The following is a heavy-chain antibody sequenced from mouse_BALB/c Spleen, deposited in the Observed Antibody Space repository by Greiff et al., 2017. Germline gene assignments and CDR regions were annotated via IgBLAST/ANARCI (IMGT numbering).Heavy chain of an antibody. CDR2: ISSGGGST. V-gene: IGHV5-12-1*01. D-gene: IGHD1-1*01. CDR1: GFAFSSYD. J-gene: IGHJ4*01. CDR3: ARHKDYYGYAMDY. Sequence: EVKLVESGGGLVKPGGSLKLSCAASGFAFSSYDMSWVRQTPEKRLEWVAYISSGGGSTYYPDTVKGRFTISRDNAKNTLYLQMSSLKSEDTAMYYCARHKDYYGYAMDYWGQGTSVTVSS.